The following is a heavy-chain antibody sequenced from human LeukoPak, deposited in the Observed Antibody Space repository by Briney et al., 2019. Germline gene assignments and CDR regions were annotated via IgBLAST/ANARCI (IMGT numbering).Heavy chain of an antibody. D-gene: IGHD6-13*01. CDR1: GGSISSYY. J-gene: IGHJ4*02. CDR3: ARAQYSSSWSFFDS. Sequence: PSETLSLTCTVSGGSISSYYWSWIRQPPGKGLEWIGYIYYSGSTNYNPSLKSRVAISVDTSKNQFSLKLNSVTAADTAVYYCARAQYSSSWSFFDSWGQGTLVTVSS. V-gene: IGHV4-59*01. CDR2: IYYSGST.